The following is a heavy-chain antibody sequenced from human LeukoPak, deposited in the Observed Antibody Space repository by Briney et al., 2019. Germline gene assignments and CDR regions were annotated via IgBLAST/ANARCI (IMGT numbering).Heavy chain of an antibody. CDR3: ARGEGYTAMGLMDV. CDR2: INPNSGGT. J-gene: IGHJ6*04. V-gene: IGHV1-2*04. CDR1: GYTFTGYY. D-gene: IGHD5-18*01. Sequence: ASVKVSCKASGYTFTGYYMHWVGQAPGQGLEWMGWINPNSGGTNYAQKFQGWVTMTRDTSISTAYMELSRLRSDDTAVYYCARGEGYTAMGLMDVWGKGTTVTVSS.